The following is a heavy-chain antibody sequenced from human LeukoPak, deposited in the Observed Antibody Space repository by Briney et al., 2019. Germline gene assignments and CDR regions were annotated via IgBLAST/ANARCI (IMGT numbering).Heavy chain of an antibody. J-gene: IGHJ4*02. D-gene: IGHD3-10*02. CDR1: GYTFSSHG. CDR3: AKVTVCFGCYFDY. Sequence: GGSLRLSCAASGYTFSSHGITWVRQAPGKGLEWVSTINGPGDNPYYAETVKGRFTISRDNSQNTVYLQMNSLKAEDTAIYYCAKVTVCFGCYFDYWGQGALVTVSS. V-gene: IGHV3-23*01. CDR2: INGPGDNP.